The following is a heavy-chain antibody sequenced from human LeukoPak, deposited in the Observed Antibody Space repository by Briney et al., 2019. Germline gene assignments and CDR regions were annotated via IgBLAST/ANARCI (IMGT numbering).Heavy chain of an antibody. D-gene: IGHD4-17*01. CDR3: ARDMTTVTTYGY. CDR2: ISSSSSYI. J-gene: IGHJ4*02. CDR1: GSTFSSYS. Sequence: GGSLRLSCAASGSTFSSYSMNWVRQAPGKGLEWVSSISSSSSYIYYADSVKGRFTISGDNAKNSLYLQMNSLRAEDTAVYYCARDMTTVTTYGYWGQGTLVTVSS. V-gene: IGHV3-21*01.